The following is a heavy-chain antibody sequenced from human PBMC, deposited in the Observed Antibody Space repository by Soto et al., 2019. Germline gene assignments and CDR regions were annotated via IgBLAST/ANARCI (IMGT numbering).Heavy chain of an antibody. V-gene: IGHV3-23*01. CDR1: GFTFSSYA. J-gene: IGHJ3*02. D-gene: IGHD2-15*01. CDR3: ARRYCSGGSCYSFSDAFDI. CDR2: IGGSGGST. Sequence: GGSLRLSCAASGFTFSSYAMSWVRQAPGKGLEWVSAIGGSGGSTYYADSVKGRFTISRDNSKNTLYLQMNSLRAEDTAVYYCARRYCSGGSCYSFSDAFDIWGQGTMVTVSS.